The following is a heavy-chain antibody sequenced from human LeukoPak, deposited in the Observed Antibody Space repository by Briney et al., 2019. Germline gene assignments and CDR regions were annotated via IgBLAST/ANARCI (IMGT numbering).Heavy chain of an antibody. D-gene: IGHD1-26*01. CDR1: GFTFSSYS. CDR2: IGSSSSTI. Sequence: GGSLRLSCAASGFTFSSYSMNWVRQAPGKGLEWVSYIGSSSSTIYYADSVKGRFTISRDNAKNSLYLQMNSLRAEDMALYYCAKDIGSGDYYYYYYMDVWGKGTTVTVSS. V-gene: IGHV3-48*04. CDR3: AKDIGSGDYYYYYYMDV. J-gene: IGHJ6*03.